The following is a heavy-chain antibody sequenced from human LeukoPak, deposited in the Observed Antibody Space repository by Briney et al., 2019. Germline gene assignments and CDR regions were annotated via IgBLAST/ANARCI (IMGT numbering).Heavy chain of an antibody. CDR2: ISGSGGST. CDR3: ARTLIVVVIMGFDY. Sequence: GGSLRLSCAASGFTFSSYAMSWVRQAPGKGLEWVSAISGSGGSTYYADSVKGRFTISRDNSKNTLYLQMNSLRAEDTVVYYCARTLIVVVIMGFDYWGQGTLVTVSS. D-gene: IGHD3-22*01. V-gene: IGHV3-23*01. CDR1: GFTFSSYA. J-gene: IGHJ4*02.